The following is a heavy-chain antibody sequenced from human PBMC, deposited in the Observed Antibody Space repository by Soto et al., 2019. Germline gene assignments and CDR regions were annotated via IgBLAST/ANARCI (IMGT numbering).Heavy chain of an antibody. D-gene: IGHD3-10*01. J-gene: IGHJ5*02. CDR3: ARGGAGVTENWFDP. CDR2: ISHSGST. Sequence: QVQLQQWGAGLLKPSETLSLTCAVYVGPFSDYYWSWIRQPPGKGLEWIGEISHSGSTNYNPSLKSRVTISVDTSKNQFSLKLSSVTAADTAVYYCARGGAGVTENWFDPWGQGTLATVSS. V-gene: IGHV4-34*01. CDR1: VGPFSDYY.